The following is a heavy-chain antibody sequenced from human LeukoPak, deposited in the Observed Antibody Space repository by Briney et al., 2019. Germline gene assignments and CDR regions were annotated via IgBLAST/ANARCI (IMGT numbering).Heavy chain of an antibody. CDR2: IIPIFGTA. J-gene: IGHJ4*02. Sequence: ASVKVSCKASGGTFSSYAISWVRQAPGQGLEWMGGIIPIFGTANYAQKFQGRVMITTDESTSTAYMELSSLRSEDTAVYYCARVGGDYYDSSGPLLDWGQGTLVTVSS. V-gene: IGHV1-69*05. D-gene: IGHD3-22*01. CDR1: GGTFSSYA. CDR3: ARVGGDYYDSSGPLLD.